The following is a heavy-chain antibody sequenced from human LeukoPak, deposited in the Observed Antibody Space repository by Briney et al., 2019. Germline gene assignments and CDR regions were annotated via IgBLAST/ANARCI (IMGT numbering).Heavy chain of an antibody. Sequence: EASETLSLTCAASGGSISSYYWSWLRQPPGKGLEWVGYIYYSGTSNYNPSLKKRVTISVDTSKNQFSLKLSSVTAADTPVYYCARLMSVAGYYFDYCGQGTPVTVSS. CDR2: IYYSGTS. J-gene: IGHJ4*02. CDR1: GGSISSYY. CDR3: ARLMSVAGYYFDY. V-gene: IGHV4-59*01. D-gene: IGHD6-19*01.